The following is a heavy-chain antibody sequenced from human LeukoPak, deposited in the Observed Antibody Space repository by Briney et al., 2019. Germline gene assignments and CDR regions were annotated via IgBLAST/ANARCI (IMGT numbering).Heavy chain of an antibody. V-gene: IGHV3-23*01. CDR1: GLVFSSYG. Sequence: GGSLRLSCEASGLVFSSYGMNWVRQAPGRGLQWVAGVSGSGLTTNYADAVEGRFTISRDNSKNTLYLQMNSPRAEDTAVYYCARALSGTYYSYAMDVWGQGTTVTVSS. CDR3: ARALSGTYYSYAMDV. CDR2: VSGSGLTT. J-gene: IGHJ6*02. D-gene: IGHD1-26*01.